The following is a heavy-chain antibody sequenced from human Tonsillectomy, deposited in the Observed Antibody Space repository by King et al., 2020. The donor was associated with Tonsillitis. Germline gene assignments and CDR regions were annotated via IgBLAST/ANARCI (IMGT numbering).Heavy chain of an antibody. CDR1: GGSISSGGYY. CDR3: ARAMVRGVIITLYNWFDP. D-gene: IGHD3-10*01. V-gene: IGHV4-31*03. Sequence: VQLQESGPGLVKPSQTLSLTCTVSGGSISSGGYYWSWIRQHPGKGLEWIGYIYYSGSTYSNPSLKSRVTISVDTSKNQFSLKLSLVTAADTAVYYCARAMVRGVIITLYNWFDPWGQGTLVTVSS. J-gene: IGHJ5*02. CDR2: IYYSGST.